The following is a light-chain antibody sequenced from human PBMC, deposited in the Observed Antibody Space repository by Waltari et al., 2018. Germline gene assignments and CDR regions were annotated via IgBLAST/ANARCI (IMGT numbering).Light chain of an antibody. CDR1: NNNVGHQG. Sequence: QAGLTQPPSVSKDLRQTATLTCTGHNNNVGHQGAAWLQQHQGHPPKLLFYRNNERPSGISDRFTASRSGNTASLIITGLQPDDEADYYCSAWDSSVRAWVFGGGTKLTVL. V-gene: IGLV10-54*04. CDR3: SAWDSSVRAWV. CDR2: RNN. J-gene: IGLJ3*02.